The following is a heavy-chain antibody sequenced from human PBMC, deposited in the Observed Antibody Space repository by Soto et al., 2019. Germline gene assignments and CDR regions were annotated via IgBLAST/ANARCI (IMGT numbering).Heavy chain of an antibody. Sequence: PGGSLRLSCEGSGFTFGSHSMTWVRQAPGKGLEWVSAIDGNGISKYYADSVKGRFTISRDNSKNTLYLRMNSLGPEDTAVYFCAKDYEFSGNWGQGTLVTVSS. J-gene: IGHJ4*02. CDR1: GFTFGSHS. D-gene: IGHD3-3*01. CDR3: AKDYEFSGN. CDR2: IDGNGISK. V-gene: IGHV3-23*01.